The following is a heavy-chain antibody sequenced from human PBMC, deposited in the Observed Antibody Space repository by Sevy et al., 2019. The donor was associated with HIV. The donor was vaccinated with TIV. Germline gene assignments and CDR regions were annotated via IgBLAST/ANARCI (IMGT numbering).Heavy chain of an antibody. V-gene: IGHV3-21*01. D-gene: IGHD1-7*01. J-gene: IGHJ4*02. CDR3: ARGENWNYAEY. Sequence: GGSLRLSCAASGFTFNSYSINWVRQAPGKGLEWVSYISGLSNYIYYADSLKGRFTISRDNAKDSVYLQMNSLRVEDTAVYYCARGENWNYAEYWGQGFLVTVSS. CDR1: GFTFNSYS. CDR2: ISGLSNYI.